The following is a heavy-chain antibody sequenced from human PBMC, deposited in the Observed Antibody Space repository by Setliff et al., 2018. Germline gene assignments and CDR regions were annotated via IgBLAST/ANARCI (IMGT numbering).Heavy chain of an antibody. D-gene: IGHD3-16*01. CDR2: IYYSGST. CDR3: ARLRGAFDY. CDR1: SGSISSYY. Sequence: ASETLSLTCTVSSGSISSYYWSWIRQPLGKRLEWIGYIYYSGSTNYNPSLESRVTISVDTSKNQFSLRLNSATAADTAVYYCARLRGAFDYWGQGTLVTVSS. J-gene: IGHJ4*02. V-gene: IGHV4-59*01.